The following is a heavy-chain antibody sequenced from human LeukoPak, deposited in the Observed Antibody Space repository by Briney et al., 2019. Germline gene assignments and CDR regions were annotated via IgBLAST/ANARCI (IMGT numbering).Heavy chain of an antibody. CDR1: GYSISSGYY. D-gene: IGHD2-2*01. CDR3: ARVQSYAYGFDY. Sequence: SETLSLTCTVSGYSISSGYYWGWIRQPPGKGLEWIGSIHHSGSTYYNPALKSRVTISVDTSKKQFSLNLRSVTAADTAVYYCARVQSYAYGFDYWGQGTLVTVSS. J-gene: IGHJ4*02. V-gene: IGHV4-38-2*02. CDR2: IHHSGST.